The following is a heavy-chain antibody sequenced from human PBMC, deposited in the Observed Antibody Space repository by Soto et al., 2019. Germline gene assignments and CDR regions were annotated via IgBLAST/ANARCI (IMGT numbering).Heavy chain of an antibody. CDR2: IIPIFGTA. V-gene: IGHV1-69*12. CDR3: ARMYYGSGSYYHNWFDP. J-gene: IGHJ5*02. Sequence: QVQLVQSGAEVKKPGSSVKVSCKASRGTFSRYAISWVRQAPGHGLEWMGGIIPIFGTANYAQKFQGRVTITADESTSTAYMELSSLRSEDTAVYYCARMYYGSGSYYHNWFDPWGQGTLVTVSS. CDR1: RGTFSRYA. D-gene: IGHD3-10*01.